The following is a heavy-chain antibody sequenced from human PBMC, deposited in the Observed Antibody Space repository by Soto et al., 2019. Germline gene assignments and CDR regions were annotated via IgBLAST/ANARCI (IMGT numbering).Heavy chain of an antibody. V-gene: IGHV4-38-2*01. J-gene: IGHJ5*02. CDR1: GYSISSGYY. CDR2: IYHSGST. CDR3: AREYSSSWNWFDP. Sequence: PSETLSLTCAVSGYSISSGYYWGWIRQPPGKGLEWIGSIYHSGSTYYNPSLKSRVTISVDTSKNQFSLRLTSVTAADTAVYYCAREYSSSWNWFDPWGQGTLVTVSS. D-gene: IGHD3-22*01.